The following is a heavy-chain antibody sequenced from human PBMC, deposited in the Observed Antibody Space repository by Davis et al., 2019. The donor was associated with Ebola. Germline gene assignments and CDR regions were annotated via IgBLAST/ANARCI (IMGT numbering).Heavy chain of an antibody. V-gene: IGHV4-59*12. CDR2: IYYSGST. CDR3: ARTYYYDSSGYYPFDY. D-gene: IGHD3-22*01. J-gene: IGHJ4*02. CDR1: GGSISSYY. Sequence: MPSETLSLTCTVSGGSISSYYWSWIRQPPGKGLEWIGYIYYSGSTNYNPSLKSRVTISVDTSKNQFSLKLSSVTAADTAVYYCARTYYYDSSGYYPFDYWGQGTLVTVSS.